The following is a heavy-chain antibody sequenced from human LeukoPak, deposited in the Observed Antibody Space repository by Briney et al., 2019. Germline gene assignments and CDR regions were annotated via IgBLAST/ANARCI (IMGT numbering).Heavy chain of an antibody. Sequence: GGSLRLSCTASGFTFSDSAMNWVRRAPGTGLEWVSAITGSGGNTYYADSVRDRFTISRDNSKNSLYLQMNSLRAKDTAVYYCAKSQREACCYGMDVWGQGTTVTVS. D-gene: IGHD1-26*01. CDR3: AKSQREACCYGMDV. CDR1: GFTFSDSA. J-gene: IGHJ6*02. V-gene: IGHV3-23*01. CDR2: ITGSGGNT.